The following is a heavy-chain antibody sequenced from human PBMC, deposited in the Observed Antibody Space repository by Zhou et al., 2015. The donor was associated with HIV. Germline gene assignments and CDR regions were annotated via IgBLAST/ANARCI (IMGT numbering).Heavy chain of an antibody. CDR1: GGTFSNYA. CDR2: IIPIFGTA. J-gene: IGHJ4*02. D-gene: IGHD5-18*01. Sequence: QVLLVQSGAEVKKPGSSVKVSCEASGGTFSNYAVSWVRQAPGQGLEWMGAIIPIFGTANYAQKFQGRVTITADESTSTAYMELSSLRSEDTAVYYCARGAMVTVGYYFDYWGQGTLVTVSS. V-gene: IGHV1-69*01. CDR3: ARGAMVTVGYYFDY.